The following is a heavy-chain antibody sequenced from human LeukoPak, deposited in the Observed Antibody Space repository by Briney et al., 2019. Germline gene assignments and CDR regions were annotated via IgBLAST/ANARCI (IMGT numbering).Heavy chain of an antibody. V-gene: IGHV3-23*01. D-gene: IGHD3-10*01. CDR2: ISGSGGST. Sequence: GGSLRLSCAASGFTFSSYAMSWVRQASGKGLEWVSAISGSGGSTYYADSVRGRFTISRDNSKNTLYLQMNSLRAEDTAVYYCAKVGANILLWFGDYWGQGTLVTVSS. CDR3: AKVGANILLWFGDY. CDR1: GFTFSSYA. J-gene: IGHJ4*02.